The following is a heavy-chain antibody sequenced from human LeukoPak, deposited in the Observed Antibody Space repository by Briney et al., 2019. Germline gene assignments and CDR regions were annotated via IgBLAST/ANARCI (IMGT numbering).Heavy chain of an antibody. CDR2: ISWNSGST. V-gene: IGHV3-9*01. CDR1: GFAFTNYG. Sequence: GGTLRLSCTASGFAFTNYGMNWVRQAPGKGLEWVSGISWNSGSTGYADSVKGRFTISRDNAKNSLYLQMNSLRAEDTALYYCAKDVMVRGVLLYYMDVWGKGTTVTISS. D-gene: IGHD3-10*01. J-gene: IGHJ6*03. CDR3: AKDVMVRGVLLYYMDV.